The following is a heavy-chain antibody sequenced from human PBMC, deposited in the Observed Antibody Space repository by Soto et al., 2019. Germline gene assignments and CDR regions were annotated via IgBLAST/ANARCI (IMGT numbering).Heavy chain of an antibody. CDR1: DGSISSHS. CDR3: ARLGNYYQSLDP. Sequence: SETLSLTCTVSDGSISSHSWNWIRQPPGRGLEWIGYVYSSGSTKYNPSLESRVTISVDTSKSQFSLRLTSVTAADTAVYYCARLGNYYQSLDPWGPGTLVTVSS. V-gene: IGHV4-59*08. CDR2: VYSSGST. J-gene: IGHJ5*02. D-gene: IGHD4-4*01.